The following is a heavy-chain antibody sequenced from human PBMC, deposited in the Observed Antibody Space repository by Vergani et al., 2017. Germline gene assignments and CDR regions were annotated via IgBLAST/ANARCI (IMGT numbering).Heavy chain of an antibody. V-gene: IGHV1-46*01. CDR1: GYTFTSYY. D-gene: IGHD5-18*01. Sequence: QVQLVQSGAEVKKPGASVKVSCKASGYTFTSYYMHWVRQAPGQGLEWMGIINPSGGSTSYAQMFQGRVTMTRDTSTRTVFMERSSLRSEATAVRYCARDPGAVIKKLDTAMVPDYFDYWGQGTLVTVSS. CDR2: INPSGGST. J-gene: IGHJ4*02. CDR3: ARDPGAVIKKLDTAMVPDYFDY.